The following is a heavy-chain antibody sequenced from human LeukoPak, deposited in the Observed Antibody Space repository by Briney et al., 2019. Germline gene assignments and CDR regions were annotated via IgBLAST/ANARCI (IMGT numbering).Heavy chain of an antibody. CDR2: IWYDGSNK. Sequence: GGSLRLSCAASGFTFSSYGMHWVRQAPGKGLEWVAVIWYDGSNKYYADSVKGRFTISRDNSKNTLYLQMNSLRAEDTAVYYCARYGDSHYYYYYMDVWGKGTTVTVSS. D-gene: IGHD4-17*01. CDR1: GFTFSSYG. V-gene: IGHV3-33*01. CDR3: ARYGDSHYYYYYMDV. J-gene: IGHJ6*03.